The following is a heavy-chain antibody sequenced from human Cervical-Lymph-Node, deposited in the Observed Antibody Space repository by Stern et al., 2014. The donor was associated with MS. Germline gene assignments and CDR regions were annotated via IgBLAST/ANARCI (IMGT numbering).Heavy chain of an antibody. V-gene: IGHV1-46*03. D-gene: IGHD1-14*01. CDR1: GYTFTSYY. CDR2: INPRFNNA. J-gene: IGHJ6*02. CDR3: VRGDTTWHYFYYGLDV. Sequence: DQLVESGAAVKKPGAAVKVSCQASGYTFTSYYMHWVRQAPGQGLEWMGGINPRFNNATYTQSFQDRVTLTRDTSTATVYMELSSLRFADTAVYYCVRGDTTWHYFYYGLDVWGQGTTVTVSS.